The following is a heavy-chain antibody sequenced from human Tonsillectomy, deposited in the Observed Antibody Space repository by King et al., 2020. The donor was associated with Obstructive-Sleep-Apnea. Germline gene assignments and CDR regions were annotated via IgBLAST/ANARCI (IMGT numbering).Heavy chain of an antibody. CDR2: ISWNSGSI. Sequence: VQLVESGGGLVQPGRSLRLSCAASGFTFDDYAMHWVRQAPGKGLEWVSGISWNSGSIDYADSVRGRFTISRDNAKHSLYLQMNSLRAEDTALYYCAKDEVSRGIDYYYGMDVWGQGTTVTVSS. CDR3: AKDEVSRGIDYYYGMDV. V-gene: IGHV3-9*01. J-gene: IGHJ6*02. D-gene: IGHD3-10*01. CDR1: GFTFDDYA.